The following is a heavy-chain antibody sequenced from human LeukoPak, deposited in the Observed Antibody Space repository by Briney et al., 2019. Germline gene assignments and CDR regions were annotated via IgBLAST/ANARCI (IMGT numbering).Heavy chain of an antibody. J-gene: IGHJ5*02. D-gene: IGHD2-15*01. V-gene: IGHV3-43*02. CDR1: GFTFDDYA. CDR3: AKDLGYCSGGSCYGSWFDP. Sequence: GGSLRLSCAASGFTFDDYAMHWIRQAPGKGLEWVSLISGDGGSTYYADSVKGRFTISRDNSKNFLYLQMNSLRTEDTALYYCAKDLGYCSGGSCYGSWFDPWGQGTLVTVSS. CDR2: ISGDGGST.